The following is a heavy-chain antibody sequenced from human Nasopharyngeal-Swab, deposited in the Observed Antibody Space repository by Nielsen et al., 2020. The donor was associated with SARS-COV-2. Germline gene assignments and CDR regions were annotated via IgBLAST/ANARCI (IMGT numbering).Heavy chain of an antibody. CDR1: GFTFSRYW. J-gene: IGHJ3*02. D-gene: IGHD3-10*01. V-gene: IGHV3-74*01. CDR3: ARGYYGSGSYYLDAFDI. CDR2: INSDGSST. Sequence: GESLKISCAASGFTFSRYWMHWVRQAPGKGLVWVSRINSDGSSTRYADSVKGRLTISRDNAKNSLYLQMNSLRAEDTAVYYCARGYYGSGSYYLDAFDIWGQGTMVTVSS.